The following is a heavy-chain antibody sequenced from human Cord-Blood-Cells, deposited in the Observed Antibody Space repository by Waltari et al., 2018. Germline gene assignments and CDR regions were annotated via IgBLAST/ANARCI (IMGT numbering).Heavy chain of an antibody. V-gene: IGHV1-2*05. CDR2: INPNSGGT. J-gene: IGHJ4*02. CDR1: GYTFTGYY. Sequence: QVQLVPSGAEVKKPGASVKVSCKASGYTFTGYYMHWVRQAPGQGLEWMGRINPNSGGTNYAQKFQGRVTMTRDTSISTAYMELSRLRSDDTVVYYCARGPYSSSWYYFDYWGQGTLVTVSS. CDR3: ARGPYSSSWYYFDY. D-gene: IGHD6-13*01.